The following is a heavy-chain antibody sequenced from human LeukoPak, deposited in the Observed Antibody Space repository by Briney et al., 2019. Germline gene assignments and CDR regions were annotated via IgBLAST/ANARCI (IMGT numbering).Heavy chain of an antibody. D-gene: IGHD2-2*01. CDR2: IYYSGST. CDR1: GGSISSYY. V-gene: IGHV4-59*13. CDR3: ARAYCSSTSCLEGANFDY. Sequence: PSETLSLTCTVSGGSISSYYWSWIRQPPGKGLEWIGYIYYSGSTNYNPSLKSRVTISVDTSKNQFSLKLSSVTAADTAVYYCARAYCSSTSCLEGANFDYWGQGTLVTVSS. J-gene: IGHJ4*02.